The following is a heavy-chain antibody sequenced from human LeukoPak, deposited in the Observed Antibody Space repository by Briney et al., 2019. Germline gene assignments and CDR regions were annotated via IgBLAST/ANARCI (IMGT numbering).Heavy chain of an antibody. CDR2: ISGSGGST. V-gene: IGHV3-23*01. D-gene: IGHD6-13*01. CDR1: GFTFSSYA. Sequence: GGSLRLSCAASGFTFSSYAMSWVRQAPGKGLEWVSAISGSGGSTYYADSVQGRFTISRDNSKNTLYLQMNSLRAEDTAVYYCEGDSSSWPEYFDYWGQGTLVTVSS. CDR3: EGDSSSWPEYFDY. J-gene: IGHJ4*02.